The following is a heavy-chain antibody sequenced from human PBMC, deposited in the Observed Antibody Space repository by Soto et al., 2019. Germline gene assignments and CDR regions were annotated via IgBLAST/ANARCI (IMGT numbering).Heavy chain of an antibody. CDR2: IKSKTDGGTT. Sequence: GGSLRLSCAASEFTFTYAWMSWVRQAPGKGLEWVGRIKSKTDGGTTDYAAPVKGRFTISRDESQNTLYLQMNSLKTEDTAVYYCTSLYYGHWGQGTLVTASS. J-gene: IGHJ4*02. CDR1: EFTFTYAW. D-gene: IGHD3-16*02. V-gene: IGHV3-15*01. CDR3: TSLYYGH.